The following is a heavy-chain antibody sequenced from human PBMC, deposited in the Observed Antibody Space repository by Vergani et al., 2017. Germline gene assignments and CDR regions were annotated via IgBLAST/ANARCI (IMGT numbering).Heavy chain of an antibody. CDR2: FYTGGGT. D-gene: IGHD6-13*01. Sequence: QVQLQESGPGLVRPSQTRSLTCTVPGGSISSGSYYWSWFRQPAGKGLEWIGRFYTGGGTSYNPSLKSRVPISVDTSKNQFSLQLSSVTAADTAVCYCARDPLYSSTWPFLLLDMDVWGQGTKGTVSS. CDR3: ARDPLYSSTWPFLLLDMDV. V-gene: IGHV4-61*02. CDR1: GGSISSGSYY. J-gene: IGHJ6*02.